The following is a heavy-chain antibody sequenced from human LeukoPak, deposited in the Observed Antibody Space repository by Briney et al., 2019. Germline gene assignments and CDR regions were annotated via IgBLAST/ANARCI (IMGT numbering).Heavy chain of an antibody. CDR1: GYSYTGYY. CDR3: ARVPMASYFDY. V-gene: IGHV1-2*02. J-gene: IGHJ4*02. CDR2: INPNSGGT. Sequence: ASVKVSCKASGYSYTGYYMHWVRQAPGQGLEWMGWINPNSGGTNYAQKFQGRVTMTRDTSISTAYMELSRLRSDDTAVYYCARVPMASYFDYWGQGTLVTVSS. D-gene: IGHD5-24*01.